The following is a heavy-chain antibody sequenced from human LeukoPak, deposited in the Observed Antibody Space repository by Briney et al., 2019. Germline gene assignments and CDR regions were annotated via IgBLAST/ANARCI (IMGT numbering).Heavy chain of an antibody. J-gene: IGHJ3*01. Sequence: SETLSLTCAVYGESFSAYYWSWISQPPGKGLEWIGEIHHSGGTSYNPSLKSRVTISGDPSNNQFSLSLTSVTAADTAVYYCARGAPDGYTNLWGHGTMVTVSS. CDR2: IHHSGGT. CDR3: ARGAPDGYTNL. CDR1: GESFSAYY. D-gene: IGHD6-13*01. V-gene: IGHV4-34*01.